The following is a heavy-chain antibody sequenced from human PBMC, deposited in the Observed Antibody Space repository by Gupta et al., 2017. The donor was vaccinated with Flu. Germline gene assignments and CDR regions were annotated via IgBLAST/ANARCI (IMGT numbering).Heavy chain of an antibody. V-gene: IGHV4-59*01. Sequence: QVQLQESGPGLVKPSETLSLTCTVSGGSISSYYWRWIRQPPGKGLEWIGYIYYSGSTNYNPALKSRVTISVDTSKNQFSLKLSSVTAADTAVYYCARGGYCSSTSCYLGGYYYYYGMDVWGQGTTVTVSS. D-gene: IGHD2-2*01. J-gene: IGHJ6*02. CDR3: ARGGYCSSTSCYLGGYYYYYGMDV. CDR2: IYYSGST. CDR1: GGSISSYY.